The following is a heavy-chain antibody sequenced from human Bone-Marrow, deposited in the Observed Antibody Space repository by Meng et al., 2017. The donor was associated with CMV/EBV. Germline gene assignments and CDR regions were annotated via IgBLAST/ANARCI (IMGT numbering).Heavy chain of an antibody. CDR3: TRDYDLEGPYYYYGMDV. J-gene: IGHJ6*02. CDR1: GFTFSGSA. D-gene: IGHD3-3*01. V-gene: IGHV3-73*01. Sequence: GESLKISCAASGFTFSGSAMHWVRQASGKGLEWVGRIRSKANSYATAYAASVKGRFTISRDDSKNTAYLQMNSLKTEDTAVYYCTRDYDLEGPYYYYGMDVWVQGTAVTVSS. CDR2: IRSKANSYAT.